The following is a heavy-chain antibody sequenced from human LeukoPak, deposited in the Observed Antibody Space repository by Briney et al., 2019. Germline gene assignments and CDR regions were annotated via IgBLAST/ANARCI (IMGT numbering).Heavy chain of an antibody. D-gene: IGHD3-9*01. CDR2: INPGIGDS. J-gene: IGHJ3*02. Sequence: ASVKVSCKASGYTFTSHAMHWVRQAPGQRLEWMGWINPGIGDSKYSQKLQGRLTITRDTSASTAYMELSSLRSEDTAVYYCARDRGILTGYYETLDAFDIWGQGTRVTVSS. CDR3: ARDRGILTGYYETLDAFDI. V-gene: IGHV1-3*01. CDR1: GYTFTSHA.